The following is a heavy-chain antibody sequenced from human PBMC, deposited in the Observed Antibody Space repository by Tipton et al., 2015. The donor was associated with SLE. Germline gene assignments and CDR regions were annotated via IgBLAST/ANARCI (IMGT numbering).Heavy chain of an antibody. D-gene: IGHD6-25*01. CDR1: GFTLSTYE. Sequence: SLRLSCAASGFTLSTYEMNWVRQAPGKGLEWVSYISNSGSTINYADSVKGRFTISRDNSKNTLYLQMNSLRVEDTAVYYCANVDISGYYFDCRGQGTLVTVSS. V-gene: IGHV3-48*03. J-gene: IGHJ4*02. CDR3: ANVDISGYYFDC. CDR2: ISNSGSTI.